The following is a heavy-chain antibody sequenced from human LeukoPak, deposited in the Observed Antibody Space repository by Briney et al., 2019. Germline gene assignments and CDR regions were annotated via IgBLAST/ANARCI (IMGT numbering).Heavy chain of an antibody. CDR3: ARDPGREIFDY. Sequence: SETLSLTCTVSGGSISGYYWSWIRQPPGKGLEWIGYIYYTGSTNYNPSLKSRVTMSVDTSKNQFSLKLSSVTAADTAVYYCARDPGREIFDYWGQGTLVTVSS. CDR2: IYYTGST. J-gene: IGHJ4*02. D-gene: IGHD1-26*01. CDR1: GGSISGYY. V-gene: IGHV4-59*12.